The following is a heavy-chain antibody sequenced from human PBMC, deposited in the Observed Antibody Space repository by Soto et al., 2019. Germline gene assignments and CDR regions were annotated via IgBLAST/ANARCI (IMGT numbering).Heavy chain of an antibody. D-gene: IGHD2-8*01. CDR3: ASPINFDCTNGVCLGD. V-gene: IGHV1-69*19. Sequence: QVQLVQSGAEVKKPGSSVKVSCKASGGTFSSYAISWVRQAPGQGLEWMGGIIPIFGTANYAQKFQGRATITADESTSTAYLELSRLRSEDTALYYCASPINFDCTNGVCLGDWGQGNLVTVSS. J-gene: IGHJ4*02. CDR2: IIPIFGTA. CDR1: GGTFSSYA.